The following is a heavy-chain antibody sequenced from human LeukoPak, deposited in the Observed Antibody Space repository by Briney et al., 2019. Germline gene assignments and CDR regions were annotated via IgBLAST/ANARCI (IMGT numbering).Heavy chain of an antibody. D-gene: IGHD3-10*01. J-gene: IGHJ4*02. CDR1: GFTFSSYA. Sequence: PGGSLRLSCAASGFTFSSYAMSWVRQAPGKGLEWVSAISGSGGSTYYADSVKGRFTISRGNSKNTLYLQMNSLRAEDTAVYYCAHTVRGVFDYWGQGTLVTVSS. V-gene: IGHV3-23*01. CDR3: AHTVRGVFDY. CDR2: ISGSGGST.